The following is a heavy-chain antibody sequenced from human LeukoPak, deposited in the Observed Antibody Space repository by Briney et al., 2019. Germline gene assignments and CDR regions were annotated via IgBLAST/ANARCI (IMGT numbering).Heavy chain of an antibody. D-gene: IGHD3-3*01. V-gene: IGHV3-30-3*01. CDR2: ISYDGSNK. CDR3: AKDHYWSIDY. CDR1: GFTFSSYV. J-gene: IGHJ4*02. Sequence: GGSLRLSCAASGFTFSSYVMHWVREAPGKGLEWVAVISYDGSNKYYADSVKGRFTISRDNSKNTLYLQMNSLRAEDTGVYYCAKDHYWSIDYWGRGTLVTVSS.